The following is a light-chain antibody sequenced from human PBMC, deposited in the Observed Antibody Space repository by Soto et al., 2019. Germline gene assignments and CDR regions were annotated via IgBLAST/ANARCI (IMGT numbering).Light chain of an antibody. CDR2: EVT. J-gene: IGLJ2*01. V-gene: IGLV2-8*01. CDR3: SSYAGSTNVV. Sequence: QSALTQPPSASGSPGQSVTISCTGTSSDVGGYKYVSWYQQHPGKAPKLMIYEVTKRPSGVPDRFSGSKSGNTASLTVSGLRAEDEAEYYCSSYAGSTNVVFGGGTKLTV. CDR1: SSDVGGYKY.